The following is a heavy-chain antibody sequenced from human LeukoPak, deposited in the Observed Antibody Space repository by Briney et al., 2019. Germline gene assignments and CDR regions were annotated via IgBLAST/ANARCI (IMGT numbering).Heavy chain of an antibody. Sequence: PGGSLRLSCAASGFTFSSYAMHWVRQAPGKGLEWVAVISYDGSNKYYADSVKGRFTISRDNSKNTLYLQMNSLRAEDTAVYYCTRGISYTMNIWGQGTTVTVSS. CDR2: ISYDGSNK. J-gene: IGHJ6*02. D-gene: IGHD2/OR15-2a*01. CDR1: GFTFSSYA. CDR3: TRGISYTMNI. V-gene: IGHV3-30-3*01.